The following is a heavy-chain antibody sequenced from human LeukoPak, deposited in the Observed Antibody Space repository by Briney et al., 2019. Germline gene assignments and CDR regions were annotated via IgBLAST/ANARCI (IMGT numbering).Heavy chain of an antibody. V-gene: IGHV3-30-3*01. CDR2: ISYDGSNK. CDR3: ARDSRGSSSWYPNLTSY. D-gene: IGHD6-13*01. Sequence: GGSLRLSCAASGFTFSSYAMHWVRQAPGKGLEWVAVISYDGSNKYYADSVKGRFTISRDNSKNTLYLQMNSLRAEDTAVYYCARDSRGSSSWYPNLTSYWGQGTLVTVSS. J-gene: IGHJ4*02. CDR1: GFTFSSYA.